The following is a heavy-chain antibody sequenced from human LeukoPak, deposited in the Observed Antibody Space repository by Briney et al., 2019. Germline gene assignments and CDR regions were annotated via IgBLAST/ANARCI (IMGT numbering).Heavy chain of an antibody. Sequence: GAAVKVSCKSSGYTFTSYAMHWVRQAPGQRLEWMGWINAGNGNTKYSQEFQGRVTITRDTSASTAYMELSSLGSEDMAVYYCARDASYYDSSGYPTSVFDYWGQGTLVTVSS. CDR1: GYTFTSYA. V-gene: IGHV1-3*03. CDR3: ARDASYYDSSGYPTSVFDY. CDR2: INAGNGNT. D-gene: IGHD3-22*01. J-gene: IGHJ4*02.